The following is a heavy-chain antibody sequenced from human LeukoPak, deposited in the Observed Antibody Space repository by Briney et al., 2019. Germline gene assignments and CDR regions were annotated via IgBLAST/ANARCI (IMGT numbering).Heavy chain of an antibody. CDR3: AKVWGSKWFGELRYFDY. Sequence: PGGSLRLSCAASGFTFSSYAMSWVRQAPGKGLEWVSAISGSGGSTYYADSVKGRFTISRDNSKNTLYLQMNSLRAEDTAVYYWAKVWGSKWFGELRYFDYWGQGTLVTVSS. CDR2: ISGSGGST. CDR1: GFTFSSYA. D-gene: IGHD3-10*01. J-gene: IGHJ4*02. V-gene: IGHV3-23*01.